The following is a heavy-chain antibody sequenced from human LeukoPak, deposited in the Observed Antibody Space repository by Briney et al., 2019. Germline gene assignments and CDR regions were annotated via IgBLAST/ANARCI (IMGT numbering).Heavy chain of an antibody. CDR3: ARADSTLYGDYRGYFDP. Sequence: ASVKVSCKASGGIFNTFVISWVRQAPGQGLELMGRIIPLLGLADYAQSFQGRVTITADKSTSTAYMELSSLRSEDTAVYYCARADSTLYGDYRGYFDPWGQGTLVTVSS. CDR1: GGIFNTFV. D-gene: IGHD4-17*01. CDR2: IIPLLGLA. J-gene: IGHJ5*02. V-gene: IGHV1-69*04.